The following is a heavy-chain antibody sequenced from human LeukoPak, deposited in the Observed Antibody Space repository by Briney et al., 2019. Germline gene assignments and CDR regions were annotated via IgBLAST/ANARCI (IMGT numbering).Heavy chain of an antibody. V-gene: IGHV4-39*07. D-gene: IGHD2-2*01. CDR1: GGSISSSSYY. CDR3: ARETIVVVPATTNWFDP. CDR2: IYYSGST. J-gene: IGHJ5*02. Sequence: PSETLSLTCTVSGGSISSSSYYWGWIRQPPGKGLEWIGSIYYSGSTYYNPSLKSRVTISVDTSKNQFSLKLSSVTAADTAVYYCARETIVVVPATTNWFDPWGQGTLVTVSS.